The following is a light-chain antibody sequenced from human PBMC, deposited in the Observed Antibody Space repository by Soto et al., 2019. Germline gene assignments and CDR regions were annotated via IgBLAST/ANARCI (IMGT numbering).Light chain of an antibody. CDR1: SSDVGGYNY. J-gene: IGLJ1*01. Sequence: QSVLTQPASVSESPGQSITISCTGTSSDVGGYNYVSWYQQHPGKAPKLLIYEVISRPSGVSARFSGSKSGNTASLTISGPQAEDEADYYCTSYTTSRTLVFGTGTKVTVL. V-gene: IGLV2-14*01. CDR2: EVI. CDR3: TSYTTSRTLV.